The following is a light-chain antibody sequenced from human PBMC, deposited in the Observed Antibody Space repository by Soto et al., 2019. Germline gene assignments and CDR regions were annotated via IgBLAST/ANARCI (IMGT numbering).Light chain of an antibody. Sequence: EIVMTQSPATLSVSPGGRATLSCRASQSISDTLAWYQQKPGQAPRLLIHGASTRATGFPARFSGSGSGTDFTLTISSLQSEDFAVYYCQQYNNWPWTFGQGTTVDIK. CDR3: QQYNNWPWT. J-gene: IGKJ1*01. CDR2: GAS. CDR1: QSISDT. V-gene: IGKV3-15*01.